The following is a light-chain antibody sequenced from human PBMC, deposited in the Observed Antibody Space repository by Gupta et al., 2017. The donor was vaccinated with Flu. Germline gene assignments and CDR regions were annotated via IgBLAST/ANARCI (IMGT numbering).Light chain of an antibody. V-gene: IGKV2-30*01. CDR3: MQGAHWPRA. CDR1: HSHVDSDVNIY. CDR2: EVS. J-gene: IGKJ1*01. Sequence: VVLTRSPLSLPVSLGQPASISCRARHSHVDSDVNIYLHWIQQRPGQSPRRLIYEVSHRETGVPDRFSGSCSGTDFTLNINRVEAEDFGLYYCMQGAHWPRAFGQGTKVEIK.